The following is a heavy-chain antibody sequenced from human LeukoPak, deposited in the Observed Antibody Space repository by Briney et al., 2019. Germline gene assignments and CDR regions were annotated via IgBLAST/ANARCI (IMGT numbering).Heavy chain of an antibody. D-gene: IGHD4-23*01. CDR2: IYTSGST. V-gene: IGHV4-4*07. Sequence: PSETLSLTCTVSGGSISSYYWSWIRQPAGKGLEWIGRIYTSGSTNYNPSLKSRVTMSVDRSNNKFSLKLTSVTAADTAVYYCAREVVDYGGELDWFDAWGQGTLVSVSS. J-gene: IGHJ5*02. CDR3: AREVVDYGGELDWFDA. CDR1: GGSISSYY.